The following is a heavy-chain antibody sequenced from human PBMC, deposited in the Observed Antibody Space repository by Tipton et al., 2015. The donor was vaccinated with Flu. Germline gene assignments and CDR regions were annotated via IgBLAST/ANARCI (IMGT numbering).Heavy chain of an antibody. V-gene: IGHV3-23*01. CDR2: VSGGGGTT. CDR3: AKVIPELVAGLDY. D-gene: IGHD6-19*01. J-gene: IGHJ4*02. Sequence: LSLTCAASGFTFSRYAMSWVRQAPGKGLEWVASVSGGGGTTYFADSVKGRFTISRDNYRNMVFLQMNNLRVEDTAEYYCAKVIPELVAGLDYWGQGTLVTVSS. CDR1: GFTFSRYA.